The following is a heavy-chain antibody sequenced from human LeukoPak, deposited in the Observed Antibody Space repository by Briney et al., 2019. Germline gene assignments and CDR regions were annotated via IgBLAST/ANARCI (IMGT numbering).Heavy chain of an antibody. J-gene: IGHJ3*02. CDR1: GFTFSSYE. V-gene: IGHV3-48*03. Sequence: PGGSLRLSCAASGFTFSSYEMNWVRQAPGKGLEWVSYISSGGSTVYYADSVKGRFAISRDNAKNSLYLQMNSLRAEDTAVYYCARVIIVGATGIWGQGTMVTVSS. CDR3: ARVIIVGATGI. CDR2: ISSGGSTV. D-gene: IGHD1-26*01.